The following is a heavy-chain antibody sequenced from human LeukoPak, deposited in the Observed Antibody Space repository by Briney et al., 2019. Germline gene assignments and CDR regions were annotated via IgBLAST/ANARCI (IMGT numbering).Heavy chain of an antibody. CDR1: GFTFDDYA. J-gene: IGHJ4*02. CDR2: ISWESGRV. V-gene: IGHV3-9*01. D-gene: IGHD3-22*01. CDR3: AKGDRYGSSGYYSGHCDS. Sequence: GRSLRLSRAASGFTFDDYAMHWVRQAPGKGLEWVSGISWESGRVGYADYVKGRFAISRDNAKNSLYLQMNSLRAEDTALYYCAKGDRYGSSGYYSGHCDSWGQGTLVTVSS.